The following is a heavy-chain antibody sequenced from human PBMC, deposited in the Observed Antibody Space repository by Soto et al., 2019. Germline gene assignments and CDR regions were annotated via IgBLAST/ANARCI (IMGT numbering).Heavy chain of an antibody. CDR1: GFNFDTEP. V-gene: IGHV3-48*02. D-gene: IGHD7-27*01. J-gene: IGHJ5*01. Sequence: EVQLVESGGGLVHPGGSLKLSCAASGFNFDTEPMNWVRQPPGKGLEWVSNIRSGGSATSYPDSVKGRFTISRDNGKNSLYLQMNSLRDEDTAVYFCVRDVNWGFDSWGQGTLVTVSS. CDR3: VRDVNWGFDS. CDR2: IRSGGSAT.